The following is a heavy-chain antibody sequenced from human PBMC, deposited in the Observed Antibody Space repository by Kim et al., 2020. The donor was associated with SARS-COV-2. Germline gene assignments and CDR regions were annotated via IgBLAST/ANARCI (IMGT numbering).Heavy chain of an antibody. V-gene: IGHV4-59*01. Sequence: SETLSLTCTVSGASISSYYWSWIRQPPGKGLEWIAFIYNSGSANYNPSLKSRVTMSADTSKNQFSLKLASVTAADTAIYYCARFPPTQDIAYWGQGTLVAVSS. CDR1: GASISSYY. J-gene: IGHJ4*02. CDR2: IYNSGSA. D-gene: IGHD2-15*01. CDR3: ARFPPTQDIAY.